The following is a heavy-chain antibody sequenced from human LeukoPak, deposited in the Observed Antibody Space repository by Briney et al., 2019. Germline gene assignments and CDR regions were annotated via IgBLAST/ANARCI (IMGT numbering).Heavy chain of an antibody. CDR2: ISSSSSTI. J-gene: IGHJ6*03. CDR3: VRLTLDTVYSYYYYMDV. CDR1: GFTFSSYS. Sequence: GGSLRLSCAASGFTFSSYSMNWVRQAPGKGLEWVSYISSSSSTIYYADPVKGRFTIPRDNAKNSLYLQMNSLRAEDTAVYYCVRLTLDTVYSYYYYMDVWGKGTTVTVSS. V-gene: IGHV3-48*01. D-gene: IGHD2-2*02.